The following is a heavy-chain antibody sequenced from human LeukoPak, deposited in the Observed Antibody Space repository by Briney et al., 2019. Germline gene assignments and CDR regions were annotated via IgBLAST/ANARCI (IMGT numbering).Heavy chain of an antibody. CDR3: EKGPLIEVAGTTWDY. Sequence: GGSPRLSCAASGFTFSSYAMSWVRQAPGKGLEWVSAISGSGGSTYYADSVKGRFTISRDNSKNTLYLQMNSLRAEDTAVYYCEKGPLIEVAGTTWDYWGQGTLVTVSS. V-gene: IGHV3-23*01. CDR2: ISGSGGST. D-gene: IGHD6-19*01. J-gene: IGHJ4*02. CDR1: GFTFSSYA.